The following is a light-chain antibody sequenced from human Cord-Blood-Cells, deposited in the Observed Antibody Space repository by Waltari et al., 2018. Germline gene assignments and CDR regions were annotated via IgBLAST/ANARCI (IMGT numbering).Light chain of an antibody. Sequence: DIVMPQSPDSLAVSLGERATINCKSSQSVLYSSNNKTYLAWYQQKPGQPPKLLFYWDSTRESGFPDRFSGSGSGTDFTLTISILQAEDVAVYYCQQYYSTPHTFGQGTKLEIK. CDR2: WDS. CDR1: QSVLYSSNNKTY. J-gene: IGKJ2*01. CDR3: QQYYSTPHT. V-gene: IGKV4-1*01.